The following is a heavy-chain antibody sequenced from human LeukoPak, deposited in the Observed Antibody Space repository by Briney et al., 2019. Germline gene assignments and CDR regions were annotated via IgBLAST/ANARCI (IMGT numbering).Heavy chain of an antibody. V-gene: IGHV4-4*02. CDR2: IYHSGST. CDR1: GGSISSSNW. J-gene: IGHJ3*02. CDR3: ATEGVLDGFDI. Sequence: SGTLSLTCAVSGGSISSSNWWSWVRQPPGKGLEWIGEIYHSGSTNYNPSLKSRVTISVDTSKNQFSLKLSSVTAADTAVYYCATEGVLDGFDIWGQGTMVTVSS. D-gene: IGHD4/OR15-4a*01.